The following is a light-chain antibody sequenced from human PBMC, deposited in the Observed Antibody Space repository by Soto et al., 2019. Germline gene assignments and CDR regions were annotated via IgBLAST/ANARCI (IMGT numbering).Light chain of an antibody. J-gene: IGLJ1*01. CDR2: GNS. V-gene: IGLV1-40*01. CDR1: SSNIRAGYD. Sequence: QSVLTQPPSVSGAPGQRVTISCTGSSSNIRAGYDVHWYQQLPGTAPKLLIYGNSNRPSGVPDRFSASKSGTSASLAITGLQAEDEADYYCQSYDSSLSGYVFGTGTKVTVL. CDR3: QSYDSSLSGYV.